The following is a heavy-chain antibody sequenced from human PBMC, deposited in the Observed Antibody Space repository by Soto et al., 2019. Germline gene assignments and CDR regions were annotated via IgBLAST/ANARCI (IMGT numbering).Heavy chain of an antibody. CDR2: IYYSGST. D-gene: IGHD1-26*01. J-gene: IGHJ3*02. V-gene: IGHV4-59*01. CDR1: GGSMSNYY. CDR3: ARDTLGATPSKAFDI. Sequence: QVQVQESGPGLVKPSGTLSLICTVSGGSMSNYYWSWIRQPPGKGLEWIGYIYYSGSTNYNPSLKSRVTMSVDTSKNQLSLNLSSFTAADTAVYYCARDTLGATPSKAFDIWGQGTMVTVSS.